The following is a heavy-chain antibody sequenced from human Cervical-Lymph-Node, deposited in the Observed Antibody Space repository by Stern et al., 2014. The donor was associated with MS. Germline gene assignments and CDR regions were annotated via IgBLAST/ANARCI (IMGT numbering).Heavy chain of an antibody. D-gene: IGHD5-18*01. V-gene: IGHV3-23*04. CDR1: GFSFSTYT. CDR3: AKGGYKGDFFDY. Sequence: VQLVESGGGLVQPGGSLRVSCAASGFSFSTYTMAWVRQAPGKGLEWVSAIRGSGSSTYYADSVKGRFTVSRDNSKNTLYLQMNSLRAEDTAVYYCAKGGYKGDFFDYWGQGTLVTVSS. CDR2: IRGSGSST. J-gene: IGHJ4*02.